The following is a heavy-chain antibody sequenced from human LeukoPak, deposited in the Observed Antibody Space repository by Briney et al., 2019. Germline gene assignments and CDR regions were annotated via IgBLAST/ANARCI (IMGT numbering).Heavy chain of an antibody. J-gene: IGHJ4*02. CDR1: GGSISGSGYY. D-gene: IGHD3-10*01. CDR3: ARGDYYGSGSHYFDY. CDR2: IYTSGST. Sequence: SETLSLTCTVSGGSISGSGYYWSWIRQPAGKGLEWIGRIYTSGSTNYNPSLKSRVTMSVDTSKNQFSLKLSSVTAADTVVYYCARGDYYGSGSHYFDYWGQGTLVTVSS. V-gene: IGHV4-61*02.